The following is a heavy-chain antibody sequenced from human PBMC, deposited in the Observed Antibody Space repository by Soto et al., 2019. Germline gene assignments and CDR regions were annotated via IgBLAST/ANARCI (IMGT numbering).Heavy chain of an antibody. Sequence: SETLSLTCAVHGGSFSCYYWSWIRQPPGKGLEWIGEINHSGSTNYNPSLKSRVTISVDTSKNQFSLKLSSVTAADTAVYYCARVRVGAXQLVAGHRGYYYYGMDVWGQGTTVTVSS. CDR3: ARVRVGAXQLVAGHRGYYYYGMDV. V-gene: IGHV4-34*01. D-gene: IGHD6-13*01. CDR2: INHSGST. J-gene: IGHJ6*02. CDR1: GGSFSCYY.